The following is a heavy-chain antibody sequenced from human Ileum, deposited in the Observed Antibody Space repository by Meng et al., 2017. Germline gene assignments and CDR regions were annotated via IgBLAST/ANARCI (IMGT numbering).Heavy chain of an antibody. CDR3: AKGGPFGVK. CDR1: GFTFSNYW. D-gene: IGHD3-10*01. Sequence: GESLKISCAASGFTFSNYWMIWFRQAPGKGLEGVADIKGDGSEKQHVDSVKGRFAISRDNTKNSLYLQINSLRAEDTAVYYCAKGGPFGVKWGLGTLVTVSS. V-gene: IGHV3-7*01. J-gene: IGHJ4*02. CDR2: IKGDGSEK.